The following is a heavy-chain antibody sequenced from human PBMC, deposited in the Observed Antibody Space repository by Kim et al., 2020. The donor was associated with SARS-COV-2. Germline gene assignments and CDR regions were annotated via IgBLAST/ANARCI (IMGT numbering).Heavy chain of an antibody. Sequence: VKGRVTISRDDSKNTLYLKMNSMKTEDTAVYYCTTDRYCSGGSCYDFDYWGQGTLVTVSS. V-gene: IGHV3-15*01. J-gene: IGHJ4*02. D-gene: IGHD2-15*01. CDR3: TTDRYCSGGSCYDFDY.